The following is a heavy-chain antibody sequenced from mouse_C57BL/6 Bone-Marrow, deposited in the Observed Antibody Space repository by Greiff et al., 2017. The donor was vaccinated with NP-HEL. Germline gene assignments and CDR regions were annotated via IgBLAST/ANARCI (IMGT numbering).Heavy chain of an antibody. J-gene: IGHJ2*01. V-gene: IGHV5-6*01. Sequence: EVMLVESGGDLVKPGGSLKLSCAASGFTFSSYGMSWVRQTPDKRLEWVATISSGGSYTYYPDNVKGRFTISRDNAKNNLYLQMSHLKSEDTAMYYCSRHYYFDYWGQGTTLTVSS. CDR2: ISSGGSYT. CDR1: GFTFSSYG. CDR3: SRHYYFDY.